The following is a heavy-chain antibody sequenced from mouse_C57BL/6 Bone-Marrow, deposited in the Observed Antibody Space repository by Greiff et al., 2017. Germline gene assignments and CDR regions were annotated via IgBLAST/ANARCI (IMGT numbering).Heavy chain of an antibody. Sequence: VKLMESGAELVKPGASVKLSCKASGYTFTEYTIHWVKQRSGQGLEWIGWFYPGSGSIKYNEKFKDKATLTADKSSSTVYMELSRLTSEDSAVYFCARHEGSPHYYGSSYWYFDVWGTGTTVTVSS. J-gene: IGHJ1*03. CDR1: GYTFTEYT. CDR2: FYPGSGSI. D-gene: IGHD1-1*01. CDR3: ARHEGSPHYYGSSYWYFDV. V-gene: IGHV1-62-2*01.